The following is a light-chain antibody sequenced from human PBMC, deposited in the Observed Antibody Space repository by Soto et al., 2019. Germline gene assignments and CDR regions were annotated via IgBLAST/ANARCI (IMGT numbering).Light chain of an antibody. CDR1: QSVSSY. V-gene: IGKV3-11*01. CDR2: DAS. Sequence: EIVLTQSPATLSLSPGERATLSCRASQSVSSYLLWYQQKPGQAPRLLIYDASNRATGIPARFSGSGSETDFTLTISILEPEEFSVYYCQHRMNWPLTFGQGTRLEIK. CDR3: QHRMNWPLT. J-gene: IGKJ5*01.